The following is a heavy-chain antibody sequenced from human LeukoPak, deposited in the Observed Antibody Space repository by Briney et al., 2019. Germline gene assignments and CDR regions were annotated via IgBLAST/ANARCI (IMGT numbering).Heavy chain of an antibody. CDR1: RFTVSSNY. Sequence: PGGSLRLSCAASRFTVSSNYMSWVRQAPGKGLEWVSSIYSGGATYYADSVKGRFTISRDNSKNTLYLQMNRLRAEDTAVYYCARERGGYYERNGYSDYWGQGTLVTVSS. CDR2: IYSGGAT. J-gene: IGHJ4*02. V-gene: IGHV3-66*01. CDR3: ARERGGYYERNGYSDY. D-gene: IGHD3-22*01.